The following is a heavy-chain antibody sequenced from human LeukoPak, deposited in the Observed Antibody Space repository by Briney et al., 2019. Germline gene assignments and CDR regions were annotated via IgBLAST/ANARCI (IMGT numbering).Heavy chain of an antibody. CDR1: GYTFTSYG. V-gene: IGHV1-69*13. CDR3: ARVEKRPGRPHYYYYGMDV. J-gene: IGHJ6*02. D-gene: IGHD1-1*01. Sequence: GASVKVSCKASGYTFTSYGISWVRQAPGQGLEWMGGIIPIFGTANYAQKFQGRVTITADESTSTAYMELSSLRSEDTAVYYCARVEKRPGRPHYYYYGMDVWGQGTTVTVSS. CDR2: IIPIFGTA.